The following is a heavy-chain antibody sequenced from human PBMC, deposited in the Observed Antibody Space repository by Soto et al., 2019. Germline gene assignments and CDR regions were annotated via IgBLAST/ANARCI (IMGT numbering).Heavy chain of an antibody. Sequence: ASVKVSCKASGYTFTSYYMHWVRQAPGQGLEWMGIINPSGGSTSYAQKFQGRVTMTRDTSTSTVYMELSSLRSEDTAVYYCARDVRDSSSSADVFDIWGQGTMVTVSS. J-gene: IGHJ3*02. CDR1: GYTFTSYY. CDR2: INPSGGST. V-gene: IGHV1-46*01. D-gene: IGHD6-13*01. CDR3: ARDVRDSSSSADVFDI.